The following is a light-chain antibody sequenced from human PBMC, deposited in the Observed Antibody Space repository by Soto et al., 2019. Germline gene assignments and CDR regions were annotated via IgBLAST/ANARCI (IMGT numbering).Light chain of an antibody. J-gene: IGLJ2*01. CDR2: DVS. CDR3: CSYAGSYTFL. CDR1: SSDVGGYNY. Sequence: QSALTQPRSVSGSPGQSVTISCTGTSSDVGGYNYVSWYQQHPGKAPKLMIYDVSKRPSGVPDRFSGSKSGNTASLTISGLQAEDGADYYCCSYAGSYTFLFGGGTKLTVL. V-gene: IGLV2-11*01.